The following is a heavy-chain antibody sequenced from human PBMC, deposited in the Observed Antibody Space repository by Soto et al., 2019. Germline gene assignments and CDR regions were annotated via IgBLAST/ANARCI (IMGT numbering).Heavy chain of an antibody. D-gene: IGHD3-22*01. V-gene: IGHV1-3*01. CDR3: AKDSRGYNRPCDY. J-gene: IGHJ4*02. CDR2: INAGNGNT. CDR1: GYTFTSYS. Sequence: ASVKVSCKASGYTFTSYSMHWVRQAPGQRLEWLGWINAGNGNTKYSQKFQGRVTITRDTSASTAYMELSSLRSEDTAVYYCAKDSRGYNRPCDYWRRGTLVTVSS.